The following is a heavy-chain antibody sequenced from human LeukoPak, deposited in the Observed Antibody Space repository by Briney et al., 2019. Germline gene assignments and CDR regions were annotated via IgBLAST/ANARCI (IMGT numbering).Heavy chain of an antibody. Sequence: GGSLRLSCAASGIIFSSYGMHWVRQAPGKGLEWVAFIQYDETNKYYTDSVKGRFTISRDKSKNTLYLQMNSLRSEDTAVYYCAKDGPPVDYWGQGTLVTVSS. CDR3: AKDGPPVDY. CDR1: GIIFSSYG. V-gene: IGHV3-30*02. J-gene: IGHJ4*02. CDR2: IQYDETNK.